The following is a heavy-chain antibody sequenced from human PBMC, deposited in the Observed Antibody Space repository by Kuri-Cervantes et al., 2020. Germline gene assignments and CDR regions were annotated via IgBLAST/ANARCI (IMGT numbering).Heavy chain of an antibody. CDR1: GGSISSGSYY. D-gene: IGHD3-10*01. J-gene: IGHJ6*02. V-gene: IGHV4-39*01. CDR3: ARLKRITMVRGVLSKRYYYYGMDV. CDR2: IYYSGST. Sequence: SETLSLTCTVSGGSISSGSYYWSWIRQPAGKGLEWIGSIYYSGSTYYNPSLKSRVTISVDTSKNQFSLKLSSVTAAGTAVYYCARLKRITMVRGVLSKRYYYYGMDVWGQGTTVTVSS.